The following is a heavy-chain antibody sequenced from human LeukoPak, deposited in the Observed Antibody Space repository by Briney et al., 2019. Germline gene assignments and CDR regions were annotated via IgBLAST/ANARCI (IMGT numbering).Heavy chain of an antibody. CDR1: GGSISNYY. J-gene: IGHJ5*02. D-gene: IGHD3-10*01. CDR3: ARVDYGSGSYRFDP. CDR2: IYYSGST. Sequence: TASETLSLTCTVSGGSISNYYWSWIRQPPGKGLEWIGYIYYSGSTNYNPSLKSRVTISVDTSKNQFSLKLGSVTAADTAVYYCARVDYGSGSYRFDPWGQGTLVTVSS. V-gene: IGHV4-59*01.